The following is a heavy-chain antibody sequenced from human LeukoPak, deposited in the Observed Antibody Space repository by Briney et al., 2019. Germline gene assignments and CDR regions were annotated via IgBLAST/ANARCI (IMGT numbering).Heavy chain of an antibody. CDR1: GFTFSKYA. CDR3: ARAGGQLVHGFGYFEY. D-gene: IGHD1-1*01. J-gene: IGHJ4*02. Sequence: GGSLRLSCAASGFTFSKYAMHWVRQAPGKGLEWVAVSSYDGSIEYYADSVKGRFTLSRDNSKNTLYLQMSSLRTEDTAVYYCARAGGQLVHGFGYFEYWGQGTLVIVSS. CDR2: SSYDGSIE. V-gene: IGHV3-30*04.